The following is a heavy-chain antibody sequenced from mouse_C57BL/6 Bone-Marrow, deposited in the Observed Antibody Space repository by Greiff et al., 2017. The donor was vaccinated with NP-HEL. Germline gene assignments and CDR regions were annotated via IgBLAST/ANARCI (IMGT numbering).Heavy chain of an antibody. J-gene: IGHJ3*01. D-gene: IGHD1-1*01. CDR3: ARGYYGSSSWFAY. CDR1: GYAFTNYL. V-gene: IGHV1-54*01. Sequence: VQLQQSGAELVRPGTSVKVSCKASGYAFTNYLIEWVKQRPGQGLEWIGVINPGSGGTNYNEKFKGTATLTADKSSSTAYMQLSSLTSEDSAVYFCARGYYGSSSWFAYWGQGTLVTVSA. CDR2: INPGSGGT.